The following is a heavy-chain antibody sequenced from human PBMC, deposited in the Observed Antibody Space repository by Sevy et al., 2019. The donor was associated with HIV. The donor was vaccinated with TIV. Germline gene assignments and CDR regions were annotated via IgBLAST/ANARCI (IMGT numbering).Heavy chain of an antibody. CDR1: GFTFGDDA. CDR3: TRDLSRVDTPYYYYYMDV. Sequence: SLRLSCTASGFTFGDDAMSWFHQAPGKVLEWVGFIRSKAYGGTTEYAASVKGRFTISRDDSKSIAYLQMNSLKTEDTAVYYCTRDLSRVDTPYYYYYMDVWGKGTTVTVSS. D-gene: IGHD5-18*01. CDR2: IRSKAYGGTT. V-gene: IGHV3-49*03. J-gene: IGHJ6*03.